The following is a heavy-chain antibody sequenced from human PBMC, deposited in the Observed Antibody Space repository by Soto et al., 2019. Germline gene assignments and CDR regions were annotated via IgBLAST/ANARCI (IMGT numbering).Heavy chain of an antibody. J-gene: IGHJ5*02. CDR1: GGSISSGGYS. D-gene: IGHD6-19*01. CDR3: ARDSGSGWHNFGP. Sequence: QVQLQESGPGLVKPSQTLSLTCTVSGGSISSGGYSWGWIRQHPGKGLEWIGYIYYNGRTAYNPSLKSLVSISVDTSKNHFSLNVHSITAADTAVYYCARDSGSGWHNFGPWGQGTLVTVSS. CDR2: IYYNGRT. V-gene: IGHV4-31*01.